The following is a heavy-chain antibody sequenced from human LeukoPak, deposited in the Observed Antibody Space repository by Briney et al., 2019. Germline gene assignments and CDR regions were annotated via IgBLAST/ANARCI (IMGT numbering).Heavy chain of an antibody. D-gene: IGHD2-21*01. CDR2: VHHTGST. CDR3: AREVMRRYFDY. Sequence: SETLSLTCAVSGDSVTSAGHSWSWIRQPPGTGLEWLGYVHHTGSTYYNPSLKSRLSMSLDQSKNQFSLNLTSVTTADTAVYYCAREVMRRYFDYWGRGNLVTVSS. CDR1: GDSVTSAGHS. J-gene: IGHJ4*02. V-gene: IGHV4-30-2*01.